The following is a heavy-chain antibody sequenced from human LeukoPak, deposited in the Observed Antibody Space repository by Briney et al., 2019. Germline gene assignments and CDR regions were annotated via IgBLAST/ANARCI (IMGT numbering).Heavy chain of an antibody. J-gene: IGHJ6*03. CDR2: ISTYNGNT. D-gene: IGHD6-6*01. Sequence: GASVKVSCKASGYTFTSYGISWVRQAPGQGLEWMGWISTYNGNTNYAQKLQGRVTMTTDTSTSTAYMELRSLRSDDTAVYYCPRDSSSSFYYYYYMDVWGKGTTVTVSS. CDR1: GYTFTSYG. CDR3: PRDSSSSFYYYYYMDV. V-gene: IGHV1-18*01.